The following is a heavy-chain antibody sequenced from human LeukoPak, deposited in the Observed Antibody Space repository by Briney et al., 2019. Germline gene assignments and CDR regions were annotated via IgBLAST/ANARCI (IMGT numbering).Heavy chain of an antibody. Sequence: ASVKVSCKASGYTFTGYYMHWVRQAPGQGLEWMGIINPSGGSTSYAQKFQGRVTMTRDMSTSTVYMELSSLRSEDTAVYYCARDRKGGSGWSGYYMDVWGKGTTVTVSS. V-gene: IGHV1-46*01. CDR1: GYTFTGYY. D-gene: IGHD6-19*01. CDR2: INPSGGST. J-gene: IGHJ6*03. CDR3: ARDRKGGSGWSGYYMDV.